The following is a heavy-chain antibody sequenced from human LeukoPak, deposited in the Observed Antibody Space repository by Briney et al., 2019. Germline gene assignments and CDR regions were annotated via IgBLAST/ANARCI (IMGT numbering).Heavy chain of an antibody. D-gene: IGHD2-15*01. Sequence: SETLSLTCTVSGGSVTSSGFYWGWIRQPPGKGLEWIGNIYYGGSAYYNPSLKSRVTISVDTSKNQFSLKLSSVTAADTAVYYCARQPNIVVVDNWFDPWGQGTLVAVSS. J-gene: IGHJ5*02. CDR3: ARQPNIVVVDNWFDP. V-gene: IGHV4-39*07. CDR1: GGSVTSSGFY. CDR2: IYYGGSA.